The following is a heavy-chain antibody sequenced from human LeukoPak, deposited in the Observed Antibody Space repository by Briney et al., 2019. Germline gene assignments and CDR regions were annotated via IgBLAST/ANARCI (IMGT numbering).Heavy chain of an antibody. J-gene: IGHJ4*02. Sequence: SETLSLTCTVSGGSISSYYWSWIRQPPGKGLEWIGYIYYSGSTNYNPSLKSRVTISVDTSKNQFSLKLSSVTAADTAVYYCASGLAVAGKVGFDYWGQGTLVTVSS. V-gene: IGHV4-59*08. CDR2: IYYSGST. D-gene: IGHD6-19*01. CDR1: GGSISSYY. CDR3: ASGLAVAGKVGFDY.